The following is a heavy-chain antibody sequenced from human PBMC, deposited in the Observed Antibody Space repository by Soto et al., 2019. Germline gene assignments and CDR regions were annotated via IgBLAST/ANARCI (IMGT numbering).Heavy chain of an antibody. CDR1: GYTFTSYG. J-gene: IGHJ5*02. V-gene: IGHV1-18*01. CDR2: ISAYNGNT. Sequence: ASVNVSCKASGYTFTSYGISWVRQAPGQGLEWMGWISAYNGNTNYAQKLQGRVTMTTDTSTSTAYMELRSLRSDDTAVYYCARAKGSGRFLEWLLFGRFDPWGQGTLVTV. D-gene: IGHD3-3*01. CDR3: ARAKGSGRFLEWLLFGRFDP.